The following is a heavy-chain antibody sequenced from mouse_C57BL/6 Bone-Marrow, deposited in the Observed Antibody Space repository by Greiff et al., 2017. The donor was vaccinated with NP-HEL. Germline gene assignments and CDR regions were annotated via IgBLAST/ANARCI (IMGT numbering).Heavy chain of an antibody. Sequence: VQLQQSGPVLVKPGASVKMSCKASGYTFTDYYMNWVKQSPGKSLEWIGVINPYNGGTSYNQKFKGKATLTVDKSSSTAYLELNSLTSEDSAVYYCAAGYDYVRWFAYWGQGTLVTVSA. V-gene: IGHV1-19*01. CDR1: GYTFTDYY. J-gene: IGHJ3*01. D-gene: IGHD2-4*01. CDR2: INPYNGGT. CDR3: AAGYDYVRWFAY.